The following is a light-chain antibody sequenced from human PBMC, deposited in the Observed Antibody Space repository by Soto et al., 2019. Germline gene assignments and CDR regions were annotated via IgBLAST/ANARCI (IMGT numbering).Light chain of an antibody. CDR3: QQRSNWPPIFT. CDR1: QSVSSY. J-gene: IGKJ3*01. CDR2: GAS. V-gene: IGKV3-11*01. Sequence: EIVLTQSPATLSLSPGERATLSCRASQSVSSYLAWYQQKTGQAPRLLIYGASNRATGIPARFSGSGSGTDFTLTISSLEPEDFAVYYCQQRSNWPPIFTFGPGTKVDIK.